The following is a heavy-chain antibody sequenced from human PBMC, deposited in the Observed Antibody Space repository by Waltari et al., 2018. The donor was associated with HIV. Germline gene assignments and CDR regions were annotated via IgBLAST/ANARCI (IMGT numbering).Heavy chain of an antibody. J-gene: IGHJ4*02. D-gene: IGHD6-19*01. CDR3: ARVLSSSGWYPSDY. CDR1: GFTFSSYA. CDR2: ISYDGSNK. Sequence: QPGRSLRLSCAASGFTFSSYAMHWVRQAPGKGLEWVAVISYDGSNKYYADSVKGRFTISRDNSKNTLYLQMNSLRAEDTAVYYCARVLSSSGWYPSDYWGQGTLVTVSS. V-gene: IGHV3-30*04.